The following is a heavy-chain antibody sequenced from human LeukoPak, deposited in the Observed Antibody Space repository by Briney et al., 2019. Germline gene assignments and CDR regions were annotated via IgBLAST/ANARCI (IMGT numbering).Heavy chain of an antibody. J-gene: IGHJ4*02. D-gene: IGHD6-6*01. Sequence: PGGSLRLSCAASGFTFSGSAMHWVRQASGKGLEWVGRIRSKANSYATAYAASVKGRFTISRDDSKNTAYLQMNSLKTEDTAVYYCTSWDLTAARQGYWGQGTLVTVYS. CDR1: GFTFSGSA. CDR2: IRSKANSYAT. CDR3: TSWDLTAARQGY. V-gene: IGHV3-73*01.